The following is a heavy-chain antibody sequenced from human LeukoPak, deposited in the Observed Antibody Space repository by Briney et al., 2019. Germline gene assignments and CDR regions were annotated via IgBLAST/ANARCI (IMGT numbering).Heavy chain of an antibody. D-gene: IGHD1-1*01. J-gene: IGHJ4*02. CDR2: ISGTGYST. V-gene: IGHV3-23*01. CDR1: GFTFSSYA. CDR3: AKDQGTQL. Sequence: GGSLRLSCSASGFTFSSYAMSWVRQAPGKGLEWVSDISGTGYSTYYADSVKGRFTISRDNSKNTLYLQMNSLRGEDTAVYYCAKDQGTQLWGQGTLVTVSP.